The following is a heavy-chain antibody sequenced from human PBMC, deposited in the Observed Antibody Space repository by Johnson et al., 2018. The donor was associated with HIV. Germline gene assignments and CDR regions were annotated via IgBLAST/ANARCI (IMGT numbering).Heavy chain of an antibody. D-gene: IGHD6-19*01. CDR1: GFNFDEYG. CDR2: INWNGGST. V-gene: IGHV3-20*04. J-gene: IGHJ3*02. Sequence: VQLVESGGSVVRPGGSLRLSCAASGFNFDEYGLSWVRQVPGKGLEWVSGINWNGGSTNYADSVKGRFTISRDNAKNSLYLQMNSLRPEDTAVYYCARDHGWSRGWLFDAFDIWGQGTMVTVSS. CDR3: ARDHGWSRGWLFDAFDI.